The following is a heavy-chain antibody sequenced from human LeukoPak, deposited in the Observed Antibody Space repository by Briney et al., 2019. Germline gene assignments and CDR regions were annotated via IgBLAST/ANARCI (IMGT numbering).Heavy chain of an antibody. CDR3: ARSGSTYYYGMDV. CDR2: IWYDGTDK. D-gene: IGHD3-10*01. Sequence: GRSLRLTGQASGFTSSGYGLPGSARGPARGLEGVTFIWYDGTDKNYADSVKGRFTISRDNSKNTLYLQMNSLRAEDTAVYYCARSGSTYYYGMDVWGQGTTVTVSS. J-gene: IGHJ6*02. CDR1: GFTSSGYG. V-gene: IGHV3-33*01.